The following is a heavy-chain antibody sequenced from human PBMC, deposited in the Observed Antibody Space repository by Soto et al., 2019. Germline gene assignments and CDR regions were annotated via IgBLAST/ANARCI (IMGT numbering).Heavy chain of an antibody. D-gene: IGHD2-2*01. V-gene: IGHV3-48*01. Sequence: GGSLRLSCEASGFTFSSYSINWVRQAPGEGLEWVSYIGASSSVIYYADSVKGRFTISRDNAKNSLYLQMNNLGVADTAVYSCARAQRYQLLRDWDNW. CDR1: GFTFSSYS. CDR2: IGASSSVI. CDR3: ARAQRYQLLRDWDNW. J-gene: IGHJ5*01.